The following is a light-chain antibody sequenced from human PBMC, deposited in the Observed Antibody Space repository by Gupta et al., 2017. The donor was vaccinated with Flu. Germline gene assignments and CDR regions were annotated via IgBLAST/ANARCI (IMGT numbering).Light chain of an antibody. CDR3: NSGGV. Sequence: TVRITCQGDSRRSYYASWYQQKPGQAPVLVIYGKNNRPSGIPDRFSGSSSGNTASLTITGAQAEDEADYYCNSGGVFGTGTKVTVL. CDR2: GKN. J-gene: IGLJ1*01. V-gene: IGLV3-19*01. CDR1: SRRSYY.